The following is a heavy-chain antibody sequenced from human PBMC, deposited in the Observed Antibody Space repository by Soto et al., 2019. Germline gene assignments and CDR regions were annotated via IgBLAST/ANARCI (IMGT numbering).Heavy chain of an antibody. Sequence: QVQLQESGPGLVKPSQTLSLTCTVSGGSISSGDYYWSWIRQPPGKGLEWIGYIYYSGSTYYNPSLKSRVTIAGDTAKNQFSLKLSSGTAADTAVYYCTRETDYGDHWRPLNWFDPWGQGTLVTVSS. CDR2: IYYSGST. V-gene: IGHV4-30-4*01. CDR3: TRETDYGDHWRPLNWFDP. J-gene: IGHJ5*02. CDR1: GGSISSGDYY. D-gene: IGHD4-17*01.